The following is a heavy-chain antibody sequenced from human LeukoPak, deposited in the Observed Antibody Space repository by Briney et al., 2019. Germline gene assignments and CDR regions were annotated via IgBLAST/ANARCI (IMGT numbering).Heavy chain of an antibody. CDR2: INSDGSAS. J-gene: IGHJ4*02. CDR3: GSLTVVAKDH. Sequence: GGSLRLSCAASGFSFSTHWMHWVRQAPGKGLVYVAQINSDGSASACADSVKGRFAISRDNAKNTLYLEMISLRAEDTAVYYCGSLTVVAKDHWGQGTLVTVSS. V-gene: IGHV3-74*01. CDR1: GFSFSTHW. D-gene: IGHD3-22*01.